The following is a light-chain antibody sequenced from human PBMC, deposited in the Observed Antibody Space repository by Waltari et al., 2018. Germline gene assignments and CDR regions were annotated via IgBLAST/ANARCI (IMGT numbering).Light chain of an antibody. Sequence: AIQMTQSPSSLSASVGDRVTITCRASQDIKNDLGWYQKKPDTAPKFLIHAASSLQSAVPSRFSGGGSGTNFTLTISSLQPEDVATYYCLHLNNFPLSFGGGTKVELK. V-gene: IGKV1-6*02. CDR2: AAS. CDR3: LHLNNFPLS. CDR1: QDIKND. J-gene: IGKJ4*01.